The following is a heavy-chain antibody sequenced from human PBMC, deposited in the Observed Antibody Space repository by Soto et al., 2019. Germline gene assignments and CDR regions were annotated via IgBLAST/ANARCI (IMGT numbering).Heavy chain of an antibody. CDR2: VIPIFGTT. Sequence: QVQLVQSGAEVKKPGSSVKVSCKASGGTFRNYAISWVRQAPGQGLEWMGGVIPIFGTTKYAHKFQGRVKITAHESTGTAYMELSSLKSEDAAVYYCARDRGYNGYSFDYWGQGPLVAVSS. CDR1: GGTFRNYA. V-gene: IGHV1-69*01. D-gene: IGHD5-12*01. J-gene: IGHJ4*02. CDR3: ARDRGYNGYSFDY.